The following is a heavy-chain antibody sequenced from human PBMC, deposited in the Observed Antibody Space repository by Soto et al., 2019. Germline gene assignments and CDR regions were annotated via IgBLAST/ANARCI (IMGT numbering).Heavy chain of an antibody. D-gene: IGHD3-22*01. CDR2: TYYRSKWYN. V-gene: IGHV6-1*01. CDR1: VYSVSSNSAA. J-gene: IGHJ3*02. Sequence: SQTLSLTCAISVYSVSSNSAAWNWIIQSPSRGLEWLGRTYYRSKWYNDYAVSVKSRITINPDTSKNQFSLQLNSVTPEDTDVYYCAREVTMIVVVIRGDFDIWGQGTMVSVSS. CDR3: AREVTMIVVVIRGDFDI.